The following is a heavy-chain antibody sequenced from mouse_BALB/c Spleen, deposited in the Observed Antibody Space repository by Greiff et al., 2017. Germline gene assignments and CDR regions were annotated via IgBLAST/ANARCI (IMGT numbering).Heavy chain of an antibody. V-gene: IGHV2-9*02. CDR1: GFSLTSYG. D-gene: IGHD2-1*01. CDR3: ARGGYGNYGGGGYAMDY. J-gene: IGHJ4*01. Sequence: VKLVESGPGLVAPSQSLSITCTVSGFSLTSYGVHWVRQPPGKGLEWLGVIWAAGSTNYNSALMSSLSTSKDNSKSQVFLIMNRLQTDDTDMYYCARGGYGNYGGGGYAMDYWGQGTSVTVSS. CDR2: IWAAGST.